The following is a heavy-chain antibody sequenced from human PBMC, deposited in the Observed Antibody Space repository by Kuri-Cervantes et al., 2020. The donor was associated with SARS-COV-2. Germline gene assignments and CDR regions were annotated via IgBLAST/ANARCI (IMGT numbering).Heavy chain of an antibody. CDR1: GYTFTSYD. CDR2: ISAYNGNT. D-gene: IGHD6-19*01. J-gene: IGHJ4*02. Sequence: ASVKVSCKASGYTFTSYDINWVRQATGQGLEWMGWISAYNGNTNYAQKLQGRVTMTTDTSTSTAYMELRSLRSDDTAVYYCALSRGLVGNYFDYWGQGTLVTVSS. CDR3: ALSRGLVGNYFDY. V-gene: IGHV1-18*01.